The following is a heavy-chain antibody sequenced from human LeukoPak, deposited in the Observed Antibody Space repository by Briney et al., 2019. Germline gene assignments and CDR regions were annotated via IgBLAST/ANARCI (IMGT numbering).Heavy chain of an antibody. CDR3: AGGVVTYNDAFDI. CDR1: GVSFSSYG. V-gene: IGHV1-69*06. D-gene: IGHD3-16*01. CDR2: IIPIFDTA. Sequence: SVKVSCKASGVSFSSYGFNWVRQAPGQGLEWMGGIIPIFDTANDAQKFQGRLTITADKSTTTAYMELSSLRSEDTAVYYCAGGVVTYNDAFDIWGQGTMVTVSS. J-gene: IGHJ3*02.